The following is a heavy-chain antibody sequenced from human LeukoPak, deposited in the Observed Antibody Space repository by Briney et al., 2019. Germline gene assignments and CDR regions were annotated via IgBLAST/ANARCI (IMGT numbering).Heavy chain of an antibody. Sequence: GGSLRLSCAVSGFSVDDFYMSWIRQAPGKGLEWISDISSHGTNIYYAESVRGRFTISRDNAKNSLYLQMNSLRAEDTAVYYCARDRRLDCSSTSCYKGSSGLDYWGQGTLVTVSS. J-gene: IGHJ4*02. CDR2: ISSHGTNI. CDR3: ARDRRLDCSSTSCYKGSSGLDY. V-gene: IGHV3-11*04. CDR1: GFSVDDFY. D-gene: IGHD2-2*02.